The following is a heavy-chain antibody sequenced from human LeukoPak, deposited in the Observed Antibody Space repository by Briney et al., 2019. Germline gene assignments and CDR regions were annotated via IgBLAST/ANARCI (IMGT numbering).Heavy chain of an antibody. J-gene: IGHJ4*02. CDR1: GYTFTGYY. Sequence: GASVKVSCKASGYTFTGYYMHWVRQAPGQGLEWMGRINPNSGGTNYAQKFQGRVTMTRDTSATAAYMELSSLRSEDTAVYYCARDRAMADYWGQGTLVTVSS. V-gene: IGHV1-2*06. CDR3: ARDRAMADY. CDR2: INPNSGGT. D-gene: IGHD5-18*01.